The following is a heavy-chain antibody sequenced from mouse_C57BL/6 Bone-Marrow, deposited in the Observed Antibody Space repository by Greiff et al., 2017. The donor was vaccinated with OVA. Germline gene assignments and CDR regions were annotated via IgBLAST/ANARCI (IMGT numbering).Heavy chain of an antibody. D-gene: IGHD2-1*01. V-gene: IGHV1-81*01. CDR2: IYPRSGNT. CDR1: GYTFTSYG. Sequence: QVQLQQSGAELARPGASVKLSCKASGYTFTSYGISWVKQRTGQGLEWIGEIYPRSGNTYYNEKFKGKATLTADTSSSTAYMELRSLTSEDSAVYFCARGRIYYGNYFYAMDYWGQGTSVTVSS. CDR3: ARGRIYYGNYFYAMDY. J-gene: IGHJ4*01.